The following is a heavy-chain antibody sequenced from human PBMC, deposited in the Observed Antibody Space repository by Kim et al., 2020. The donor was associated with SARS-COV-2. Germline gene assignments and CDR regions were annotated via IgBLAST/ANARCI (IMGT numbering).Heavy chain of an antibody. D-gene: IGHD2-15*01. Sequence: SETLSLTCTVSGGSISSSSYYWGWIRQPPGKGLEWIGSIYYSGSTYYNPSLKSRVTISVDTSKNQFSLKLSSVTAADTAVYYCARHSARYCSGGSCYGPVRNAFDPWGQGTLVTVSS. J-gene: IGHJ5*02. V-gene: IGHV4-39*01. CDR1: GGSISSSSYY. CDR3: ARHSARYCSGGSCYGPVRNAFDP. CDR2: IYYSGST.